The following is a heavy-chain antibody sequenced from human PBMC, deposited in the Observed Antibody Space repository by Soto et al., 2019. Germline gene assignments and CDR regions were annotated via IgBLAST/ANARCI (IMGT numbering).Heavy chain of an antibody. Sequence: GGSLRLSCAASGFTFSSYAMSWVRQAPGKGLEWVLAISGSGGSTYYADSVKGRFTISRDNSKNTLYLQMNSLRAEDTAVYYCAKAKARYDYVWGSYRSSPPFDYWGQGTLVTVSS. V-gene: IGHV3-23*01. CDR1: GFTFSSYA. D-gene: IGHD3-16*02. CDR3: AKAKARYDYVWGSYRSSPPFDY. J-gene: IGHJ4*02. CDR2: ISGSGGST.